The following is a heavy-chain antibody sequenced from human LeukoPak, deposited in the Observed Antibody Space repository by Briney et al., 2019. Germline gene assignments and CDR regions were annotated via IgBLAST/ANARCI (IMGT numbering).Heavy chain of an antibody. J-gene: IGHJ4*02. CDR2: ISGGSGGNT. CDR3: AKAAVAARLNFDY. CDR1: GFTFSSYA. D-gene: IGHD6-6*01. V-gene: IGHV3-23*01. Sequence: GGSLRLSCAASGFTFSSYAMSWVRQAPGKGLEWVSTISGGSGGNTYYADSVKGRFTISRDNSRNTLYLQMNSLRAEDTAVYYCAKAAVAARLNFDYWGQGTLVTVSS.